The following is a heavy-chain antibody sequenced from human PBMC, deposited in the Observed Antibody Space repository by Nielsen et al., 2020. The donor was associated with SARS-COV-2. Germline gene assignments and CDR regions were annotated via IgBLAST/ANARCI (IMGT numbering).Heavy chain of an antibody. CDR1: GFTFSSYW. CDR2: INSDGSST. V-gene: IGHV3-74*01. D-gene: IGHD6-13*01. J-gene: IGHJ6*02. CDR3: ARDWWQQLNPFGMDV. Sequence: GESLKISCAASGFTFSSYWMHWVRQAPGKGLVWVSRINSDGSSTSYADSVKGRFTISRDNAKNTRYLQMNSLRAEDTAVYYCARDWWQQLNPFGMDVWGQGTTVTVSS.